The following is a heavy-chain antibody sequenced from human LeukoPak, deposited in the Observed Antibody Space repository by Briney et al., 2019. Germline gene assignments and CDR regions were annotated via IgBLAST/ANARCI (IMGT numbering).Heavy chain of an antibody. D-gene: IGHD3-10*01. CDR1: GYSFTSYW. V-gene: IGHV5-51*01. CDR2: IYPGDSDT. J-gene: IGHJ3*02. Sequence: PGESLKISCKGSGYSFTSYWIGWVRQMPGKGLEWMGIIYPGDSDTRYSPSFQGQVTISADKSISTAYLQWSSLKASDTAMYYCARHPGYGSGTEAFDIWGQGTMVTVSS. CDR3: ARHPGYGSGTEAFDI.